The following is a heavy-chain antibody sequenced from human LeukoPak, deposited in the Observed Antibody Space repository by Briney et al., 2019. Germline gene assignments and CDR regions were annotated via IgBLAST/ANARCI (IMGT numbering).Heavy chain of an antibody. CDR1: GGSISSSSHY. J-gene: IGHJ4*02. V-gene: IGHV4-39*07. Sequence: SETLSLTCTVSGGSISSSSHYWGWIRQPPGKGLEWIGEINHSGSTNYNPSLKSRVTISVDTSKNQFSLKLSSVTAADTAVYYCARGRWGYCSSTSCYTWPDLDYWGQGTLVTVSS. D-gene: IGHD2-2*02. CDR3: ARGRWGYCSSTSCYTWPDLDY. CDR2: INHSGST.